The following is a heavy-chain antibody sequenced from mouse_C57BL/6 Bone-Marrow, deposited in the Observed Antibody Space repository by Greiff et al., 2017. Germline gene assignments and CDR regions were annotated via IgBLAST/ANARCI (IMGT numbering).Heavy chain of an antibody. J-gene: IGHJ2*01. CDR2: ISNLAYSI. CDR1: GFTFSDYG. CDR3: ARHNGYFGY. D-gene: IGHD1-1*02. Sequence: EVQGVESGGGLVQPGGSLKLSCAASGFTFSDYGMAWVRQAPRKGPEWVAFISNLAYSIYYADTVTGRFTISRENAKNTRYLEMSSLRSEDTAMYYCARHNGYFGYWGQGTTLTVSS. V-gene: IGHV5-15*01.